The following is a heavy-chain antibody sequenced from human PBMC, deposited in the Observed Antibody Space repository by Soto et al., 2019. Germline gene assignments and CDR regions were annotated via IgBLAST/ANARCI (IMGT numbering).Heavy chain of an antibody. D-gene: IGHD6-13*01. V-gene: IGHV4-30-4*01. Sequence: SETLSLTCTVSGGSISGGDYYWSWIRQPPGKGLEWIGYIYYSGSTYYNPSLKSRVTISVDTSKNQFSLKLSSATAAATAVYYCAREAVAAAGPPFDYWGQGTLVTVSS. J-gene: IGHJ4*02. CDR3: AREAVAAAGPPFDY. CDR2: IYYSGST. CDR1: GGSISGGDYY.